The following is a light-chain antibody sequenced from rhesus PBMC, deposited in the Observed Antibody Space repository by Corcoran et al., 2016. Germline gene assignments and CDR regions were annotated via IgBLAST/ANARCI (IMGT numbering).Light chain of an antibody. CDR1: QDISYW. CDR3: QQHDNSPLT. Sequence: DIQMTQSPSSLSASVGDRVTITCRASQDISYWLAWYQQKPGKAPKLLNYKASNLETGVPLRFIGSGSGTDFTLPISSLQPEDLATYYCQQHDNSPLTFGGGTKVELK. J-gene: IGKJ4*01. V-gene: IGKV1-69*01. CDR2: KAS.